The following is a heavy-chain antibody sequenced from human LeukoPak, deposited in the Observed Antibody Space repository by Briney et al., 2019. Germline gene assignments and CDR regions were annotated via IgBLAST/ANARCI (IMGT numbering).Heavy chain of an antibody. CDR3: ARERKVAAALGFGLGRRNDAFDI. V-gene: IGHV3-74*01. CDR2: ITNDGSST. Sequence: AGGSLRLSCTASGFTFGDYAMSWIRQAPGKGLVWVSRITNDGSSTTYADSVKGRFTISRDNAKNMLYLQVNSLRAEDTAVYYCARERKVAAALGFGLGRRNDAFDIWGQGTMVTVSS. CDR1: GFTFGDYA. D-gene: IGHD6-13*01. J-gene: IGHJ3*02.